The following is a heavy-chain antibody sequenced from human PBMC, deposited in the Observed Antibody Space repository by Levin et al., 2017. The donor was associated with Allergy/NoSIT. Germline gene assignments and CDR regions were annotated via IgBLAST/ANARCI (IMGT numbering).Heavy chain of an antibody. V-gene: IGHV4-59*01. CDR1: GGSISSYY. Sequence: GSLRLSCTVSGGSISSYYWSWIRQPPGKGLEWIGYIYYSGSTNYNPSLKSRVTISVDTSKNQFSLKLSSVTAADTAVYYCARFLPGRGFDYWGQGTLVTVSS. CDR2: IYYSGST. D-gene: IGHD2-15*01. CDR3: ARFLPGRGFDY. J-gene: IGHJ4*02.